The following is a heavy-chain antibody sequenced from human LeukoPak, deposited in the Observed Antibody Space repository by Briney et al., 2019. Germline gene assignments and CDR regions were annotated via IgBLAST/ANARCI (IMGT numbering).Heavy chain of an antibody. J-gene: IGHJ4*02. CDR3: ARANYGAAGRIGY. V-gene: IGHV3-21*01. Sequence: GGSLRLSCAASGFTFSSYSMNWVRQAPGKGLEWVSSISSSSSYIYYAGSVKGRFTISRDNAKNSLYLQMNSLRAEDTAVYYCARANYGAAGRIGYWGQGTLVTVSS. CDR1: GFTFSSYS. D-gene: IGHD6-13*01. CDR2: ISSSSSYI.